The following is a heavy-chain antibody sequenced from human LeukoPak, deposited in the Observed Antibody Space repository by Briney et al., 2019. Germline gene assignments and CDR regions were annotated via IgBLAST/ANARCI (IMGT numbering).Heavy chain of an antibody. CDR2: ISAYNGNT. J-gene: IGHJ5*02. Sequence: ASVKVSCKASGYTFTNYAISWVRQAPGQGLEWIGWISAYNGNTNYAQKFQGRVTITADESTSTAYMELSSLRSEDTAVYYCAVAAAGYNWSDPWGQGTLVTVSS. V-gene: IGHV1-18*01. CDR1: GYTFTNYA. D-gene: IGHD6-13*01. CDR3: AVAAAGYNWSDP.